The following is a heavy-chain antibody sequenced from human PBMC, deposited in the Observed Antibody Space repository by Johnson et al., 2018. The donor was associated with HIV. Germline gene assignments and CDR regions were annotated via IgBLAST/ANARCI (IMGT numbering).Heavy chain of an antibody. CDR3: ARVNSAAAFDI. Sequence: VQLVESGGGVVRPGGSLRLSCAASGFTFDDYGMSWVRQAPGKGLEWVSAIKWKGGSTDYSDSVKGRFTISRDNAKKSLYLQMNSLRADDTALYYCARVNSAAAFDIWGQGTMVTVSS. J-gene: IGHJ3*02. CDR1: GFTFDDYG. D-gene: IGHD1-1*01. CDR2: IKWKGGST. V-gene: IGHV3-20*04.